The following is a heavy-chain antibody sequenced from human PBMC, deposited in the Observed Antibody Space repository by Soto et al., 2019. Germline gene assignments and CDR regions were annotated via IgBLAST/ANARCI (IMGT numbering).Heavy chain of an antibody. CDR3: AKGGRQWLVTSDFNY. CDR2: IRTKGNNYAT. J-gene: IGHJ4*02. V-gene: IGHV3-73*01. Sequence: PGGSLRLSCAASGFTFSGSAMHWVRQASGKGLEWVGRIRTKGNNYATTYADSVKGRFTISRDSSKNTVSLEMTSLRAEDTAVYYCAKGGRQWLVTSDFNYWGQGALVTVSS. D-gene: IGHD6-19*01. CDR1: GFTFSGSA.